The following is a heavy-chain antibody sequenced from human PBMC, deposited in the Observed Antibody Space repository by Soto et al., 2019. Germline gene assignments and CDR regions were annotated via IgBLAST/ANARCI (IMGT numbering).Heavy chain of an antibody. V-gene: IGHV1-18*01. CDR3: AGMGFYGCSGYQFGIDV. Sequence: GAPVEVSCKASGYTFTSYGISWVRQAPGQGLEWMGWISAYTGNTNYAQKLQGRVTMTTDTSTSTAYIELRSLRSDDTAVSYYAGMGFYGCSGYQFGIDVLGQGTTVT. J-gene: IGHJ6*02. CDR1: GYTFTSYG. CDR2: ISAYTGNT. D-gene: IGHD3-22*01.